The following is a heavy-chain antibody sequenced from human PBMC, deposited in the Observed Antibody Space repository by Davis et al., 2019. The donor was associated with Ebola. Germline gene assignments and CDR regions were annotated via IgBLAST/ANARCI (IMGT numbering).Heavy chain of an antibody. CDR2: IKQDGREE. V-gene: IGHV3-7*01. CDR1: GFTFSGYW. Sequence: PGGSLRLSCAASGFTFSGYWMSWVRQAPGKGLEWVANIKQDGREEQYVDSVKGRFTISRDNAKNSLYLQMNSLRAEDTAVYYCARARTYYDFWSGYYGFDYWGQGTLVTVSS. J-gene: IGHJ4*02. D-gene: IGHD3-3*01. CDR3: ARARTYYDFWSGYYGFDY.